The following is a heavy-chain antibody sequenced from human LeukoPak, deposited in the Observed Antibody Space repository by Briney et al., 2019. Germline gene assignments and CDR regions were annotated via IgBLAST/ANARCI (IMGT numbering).Heavy chain of an antibody. CDR2: IRQDGSEK. CDR3: ARDRGLVYSGSYSDY. CDR1: GFTFSSYW. D-gene: IGHD1-26*01. J-gene: IGHJ4*02. Sequence: GGSLRLSCAASGFTFSSYWMSWVRQAPGKGLEWVANIRQDGSEKYYVDSVKGRFTISRDNAKNSLYLQMNSLRAEDTAVYYCARDRGLVYSGSYSDYWGQGTLVTVSS. V-gene: IGHV3-7*01.